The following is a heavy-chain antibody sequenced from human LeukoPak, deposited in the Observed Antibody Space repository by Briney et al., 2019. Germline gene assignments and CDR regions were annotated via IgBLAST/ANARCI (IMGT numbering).Heavy chain of an antibody. CDR2: IYPGDSDT. Sequence: GESLKISFKGSGYGFTSYWIGWVRQMPGKGLEWMGIIYPGDSDTRYSPSFQGQVTISADKSISTAYLQWSSLKASDTAMYYCARQGCSSTSCYGYDAFDIWGQGTMVTVSS. D-gene: IGHD2-2*01. CDR1: GYGFTSYW. J-gene: IGHJ3*02. CDR3: ARQGCSSTSCYGYDAFDI. V-gene: IGHV5-51*01.